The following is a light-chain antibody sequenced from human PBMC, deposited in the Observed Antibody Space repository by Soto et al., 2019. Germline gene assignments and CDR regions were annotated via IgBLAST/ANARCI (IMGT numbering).Light chain of an antibody. CDR1: QDISVF. V-gene: IGKV1-27*01. CDR3: QEYHSLLYT. Sequence: DIQMTQSPSSLSASVGDRVTITCRASQDISVFLAWYPQRPGKIPNLLVYDASTLQSGVPTRFSGSGSGTHFTLTISSLQPEDFASYYCQEYHSLLYTFGQGTKVELK. J-gene: IGKJ2*01. CDR2: DAS.